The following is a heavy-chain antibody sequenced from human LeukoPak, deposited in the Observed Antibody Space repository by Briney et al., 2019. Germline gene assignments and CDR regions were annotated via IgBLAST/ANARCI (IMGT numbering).Heavy chain of an antibody. CDR3: AREGGYDYGDYVTAFDI. CDR1: GFIFSTYE. V-gene: IGHV3-48*03. J-gene: IGHJ3*02. CDR2: ISYNGRSI. D-gene: IGHD4-17*01. Sequence: GGSLRLSCAASGFIFSTYEMNWVRQAPGKGLEWLSYISYNGRSIHYADSVKGRFTISRDNAHNLLYLQMNSLRAEDTAVYYCAREGGYDYGDYVTAFDIWGQGTMVTVSS.